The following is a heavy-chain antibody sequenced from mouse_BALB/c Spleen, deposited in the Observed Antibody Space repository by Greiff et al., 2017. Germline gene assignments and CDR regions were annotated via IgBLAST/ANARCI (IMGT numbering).Heavy chain of an antibody. CDR2: IDPANGNT. D-gene: IGHD1-1*01. CDR1: GFNIKDTY. CDR3: ARSTHYYGSSYEDY. J-gene: IGHJ2*01. V-gene: IGHV14-3*02. Sequence: VQLKESGAELVKPGASVKLSCTASGFNIKDTYMHWVKQRPEQGLEWIGRIDPANGNTKYDPKFQGKATITADTSSNTSYLQLSSLTSEDTAVYYCARSTHYYGSSYEDYWGQGTTLTVSS.